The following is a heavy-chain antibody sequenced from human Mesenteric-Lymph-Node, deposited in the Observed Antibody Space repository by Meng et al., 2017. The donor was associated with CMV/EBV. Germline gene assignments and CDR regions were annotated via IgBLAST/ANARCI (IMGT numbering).Heavy chain of an antibody. D-gene: IGHD2-15*01. V-gene: IGHV4-59*03. CDR3: AGTFHTLSGVVFAWWFDP. CDR1: GGSISGFY. J-gene: IGHJ5*02. CDR2: SHYSGST. Sequence: SETLSLTCTVSGGSISGFYWSWIRQSPGKGLEWIGYSHYSGSTNYNPSLQSRVTISVDTSKTQVSLKLRSATAADTAVYSCAGTFHTLSGVVFAWWFDPWDQGTLVTVSS.